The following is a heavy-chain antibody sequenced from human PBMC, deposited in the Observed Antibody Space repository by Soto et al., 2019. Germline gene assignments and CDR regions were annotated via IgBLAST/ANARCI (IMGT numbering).Heavy chain of an antibody. V-gene: IGHV3-7*01. D-gene: IGHD2-2*01. Sequence: GGSLRLSCAASGFTFSSYWMSWVRQAPGKGLEWVANIKQDGSEKYYVDSVKGRFTISRDNAKNSLYLQMNSLRAEDTAVYYCARDPGAYWSRTSCPVNYYSYYGMDVWGQGTMVTVSS. CDR3: ARDPGAYWSRTSCPVNYYSYYGMDV. J-gene: IGHJ6*02. CDR1: GFTFSSYW. CDR2: IKQDGSEK.